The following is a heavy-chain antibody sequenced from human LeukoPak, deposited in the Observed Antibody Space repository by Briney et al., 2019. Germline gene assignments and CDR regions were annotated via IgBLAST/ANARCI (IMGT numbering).Heavy chain of an antibody. D-gene: IGHD6-6*01. CDR1: GFTVSSNY. Sequence: PGGSLRLSCAASGFTVSSNYMSWVRQAPGKGLEWVSVIYSGGSTYYADSVKGRFTISRDNSENTLYLQMNSLRAEDTAVYYCARTIAARGFDYWGQGTLVTVSS. CDR3: ARTIAARGFDY. CDR2: IYSGGST. J-gene: IGHJ4*02. V-gene: IGHV3-66*02.